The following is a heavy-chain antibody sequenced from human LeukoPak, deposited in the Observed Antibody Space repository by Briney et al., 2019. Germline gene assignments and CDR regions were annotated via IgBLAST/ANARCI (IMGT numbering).Heavy chain of an antibody. CDR2: INPNSGGT. CDR1: GYTFTGYY. Sequence: GASVKVSCKASGYTFTGYYMHWVRQAPGQGLEWMGRINPNSGGTNYAQKLQGRVTMTRDTSISTAYMELSRLRSDDTAVYYCARDLMVAATRDFDYWGQGTLVTVSS. D-gene: IGHD2-15*01. CDR3: ARDLMVAATRDFDY. V-gene: IGHV1-2*06. J-gene: IGHJ4*02.